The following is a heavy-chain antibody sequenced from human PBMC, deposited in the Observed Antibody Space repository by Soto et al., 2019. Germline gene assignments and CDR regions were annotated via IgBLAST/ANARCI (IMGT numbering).Heavy chain of an antibody. Sequence: GASVKVSCKASGGTFSSYAISWVRQAPRQGLEWMGGIIPIFGTANYAQKFQGRVTITADKSTSTAYMELSSLRSEDTAVYYCARDQVPGYSGYATPAGYYYGMDVWGQGTKVTVSS. CDR2: IIPIFGTA. CDR1: GGTFSSYA. J-gene: IGHJ6*02. CDR3: ARDQVPGYSGYATPAGYYYGMDV. D-gene: IGHD5-12*01. V-gene: IGHV1-69*06.